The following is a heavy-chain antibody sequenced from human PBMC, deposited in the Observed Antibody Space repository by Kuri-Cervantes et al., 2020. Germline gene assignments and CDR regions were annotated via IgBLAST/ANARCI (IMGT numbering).Heavy chain of an antibody. CDR1: GGSISSYY. J-gene: IGHJ3*02. Sequence: GSLRLSCTVSGGSISSYYWSWIRQPAGKGLEWIGRIYTSGSTNYNPSLKSRVTISVDKSKNQFSLKLSSVTAADTAVYCCARGRPPGAFDIWGQGTMVTVSS. CDR3: ARGRPPGAFDI. V-gene: IGHV4-4*07. CDR2: IYTSGST.